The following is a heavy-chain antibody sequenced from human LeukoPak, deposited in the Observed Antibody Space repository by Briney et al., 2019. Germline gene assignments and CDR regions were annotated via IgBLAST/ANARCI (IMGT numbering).Heavy chain of an antibody. CDR3: AKKSRDGYNPFDY. Sequence: GGSLRLSCAASGYTFSRYAMSWVRQAPGKGLEWVCGISNSGESPYYANSVEGRFTISRDNSKNTLYLEINSLRAEDTAVYYCAKKSRDGYNPFDYVGQGTLVAVSS. V-gene: IGHV3-23*01. D-gene: IGHD5-24*01. CDR1: GYTFSRYA. J-gene: IGHJ4*02. CDR2: ISNSGESP.